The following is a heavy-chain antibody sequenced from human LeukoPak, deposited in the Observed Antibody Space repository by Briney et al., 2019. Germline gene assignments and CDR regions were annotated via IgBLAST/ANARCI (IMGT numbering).Heavy chain of an antibody. J-gene: IGHJ4*02. CDR3: ARGSAYDFWSGKPFDY. D-gene: IGHD3-3*01. CDR2: INHSGST. V-gene: IGHV4-34*01. Sequence: SETLSLTCAVYGGSFSGYYWSWIRQPPGKGREWIGEINHSGSTNYNPSLKSRVTISVETSKNQFSLKLSSVTAADTAVYYCARGSAYDFWSGKPFDYWGQGTLVTVSS. CDR1: GGSFSGYY.